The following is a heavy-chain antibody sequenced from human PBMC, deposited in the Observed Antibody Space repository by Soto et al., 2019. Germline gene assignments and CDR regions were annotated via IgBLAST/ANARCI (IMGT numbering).Heavy chain of an antibody. J-gene: IGHJ6*02. CDR1: GFTFSTYT. CDR3: VSGCTNGVCYGAYYYYYGMDV. CDR2: ISRSGDYI. Sequence: GGSLRLSCAASGFTFSTYTMNWVRQAPGKGLEWVSSISRSGDYIYYADSVRGRFTISRDDAKNSLYLQMNSLRAEDTAVYYCVSGCTNGVCYGAYYYYYGMDVWGQGTTVTVSS. V-gene: IGHV3-21*01. D-gene: IGHD2-8*01.